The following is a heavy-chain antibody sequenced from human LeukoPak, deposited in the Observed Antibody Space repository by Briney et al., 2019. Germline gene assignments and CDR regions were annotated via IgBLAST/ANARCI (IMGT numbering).Heavy chain of an antibody. CDR3: ARGQQLLQAFDY. CDR2: IYHSGSS. V-gene: IGHV4-4*02. J-gene: IGHJ4*02. D-gene: IGHD6-13*01. CDR1: GGSFSSSNW. Sequence: SGTLSLTCIVYGGSFSSSNWWSWVRQPPGKGLEWIGEIYHSGSSNYNPSLKSRVTISVDKSKNQFSLKLSSMTAADTAVYYCARGQQLLQAFDYWGQGTLVSVSS.